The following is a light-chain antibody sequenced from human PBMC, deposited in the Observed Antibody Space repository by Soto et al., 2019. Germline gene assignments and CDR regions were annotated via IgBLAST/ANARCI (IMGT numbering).Light chain of an antibody. CDR3: ISYTSSSAKV. J-gene: IGLJ2*01. CDR1: SSDVGGYNS. Sequence: QSALTQPASVSGSPGQSITISCTGTSSDVGGYNSVSWYQHHPAKAPKLILYDDGHRPSGVSYRFSGSKSGNTASLTISGLQAADEADYFCISYTSSSAKVFGSGTKLTVL. V-gene: IGLV2-14*03. CDR2: DDG.